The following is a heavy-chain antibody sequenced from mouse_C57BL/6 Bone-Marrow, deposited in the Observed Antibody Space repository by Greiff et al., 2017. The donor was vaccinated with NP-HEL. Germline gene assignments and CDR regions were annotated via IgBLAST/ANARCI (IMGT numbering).Heavy chain of an antibody. CDR2: INPNYGTT. D-gene: IGHD1-1*01. CDR1: GYSFTDYN. V-gene: IGHV1-39*01. J-gene: IGHJ4*01. CDR3: AKGDYGSSIYAMDY. Sequence: VQLKESGPELVKPGASVKISCKASGYSFTDYNMNWVKQSNGKSLEWIGVINPNYGTTSYNQKFKGKATLTVDQSSSTAYMQLNSLTSEDSAVYYCAKGDYGSSIYAMDYWGQGTSVTVSS.